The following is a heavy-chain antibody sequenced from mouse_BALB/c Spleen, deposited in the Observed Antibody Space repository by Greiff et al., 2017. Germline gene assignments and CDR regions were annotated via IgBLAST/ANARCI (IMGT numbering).Heavy chain of an antibody. CDR3: ARAPGYRAMDY. Sequence: EVQLQQSGPGLVKPSQSLSLTCSVTGYSITSGYYWNWIRQFPGNKLEWMGYISYDGSNNYNPSLKNRISITRDTSKNQFFLKLNSVTTEDTATYYCARAPGYRAMDYWGQGTSVTVSS. CDR2: ISYDGSN. CDR1: GYSITSGYY. D-gene: IGHD2-14*01. V-gene: IGHV3-6*02. J-gene: IGHJ4*01.